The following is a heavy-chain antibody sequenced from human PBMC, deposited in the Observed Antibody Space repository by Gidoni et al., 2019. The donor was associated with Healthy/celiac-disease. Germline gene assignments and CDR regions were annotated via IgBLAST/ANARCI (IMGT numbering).Heavy chain of an antibody. V-gene: IGHV3-33*01. CDR1: GFTFSRYG. CDR2: IWYDGSNK. J-gene: IGHJ4*02. CDR3: ARDRYGGITGTTDY. Sequence: QVQLVESGGGVGQPGRSLRLSCAAPGFTFSRYGMHWVRQAPGKGQGWVAVIWYDGSNKYYADSVKGRFTISRDNSKNTLYLQMNSLRAEDTAVYYCARDRYGGITGTTDYWGQGTLVTVSS. D-gene: IGHD1-7*01.